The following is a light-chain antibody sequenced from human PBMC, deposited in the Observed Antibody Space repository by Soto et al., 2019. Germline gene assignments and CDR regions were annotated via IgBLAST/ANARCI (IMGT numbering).Light chain of an antibody. CDR1: QSINTW. J-gene: IGKJ4*01. V-gene: IGKV1-12*01. Sequence: DIQMTQSPSSVSASVGDRVTITCRASQSINTWLAWYQKKPGKAPELLIYEASSLHSGVPSRFRGSGSGTDFTLTISSLQPEDFAVYYCQQANSFPLTFGGGTKVEVQ. CDR3: QQANSFPLT. CDR2: EAS.